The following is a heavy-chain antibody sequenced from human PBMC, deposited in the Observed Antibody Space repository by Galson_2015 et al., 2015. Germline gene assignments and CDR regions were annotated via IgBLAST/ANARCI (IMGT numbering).Heavy chain of an antibody. CDR2: ISAYNGNT. J-gene: IGHJ6*02. D-gene: IGHD2-2*01. Sequence: SVKVSCKASGYTFTSYGISWVRQAPGQGLEWMGWISAYNGNTNYAQKFQGRVTITAHESTGTAYMELSSLRSEDTAVYYCARSEPAEGIVVVPAATTYYYYGMDVWGQGNPGHRLL. CDR1: GYTFTSYG. CDR3: ARSEPAEGIVVVPAATTYYYYGMDV. V-gene: IGHV1-18*04.